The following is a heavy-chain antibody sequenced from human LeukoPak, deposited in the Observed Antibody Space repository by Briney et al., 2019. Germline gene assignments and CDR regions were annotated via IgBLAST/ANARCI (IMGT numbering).Heavy chain of an antibody. D-gene: IGHD3-3*01. CDR3: ARHRRVLEWLQSNWFDP. V-gene: IGHV4-59*08. Sequence: SETLSLTCTVSGGSISSYYWSWIRQPPGKGLEWIGYIYYSGSTNYNPSLKSRVTISVDTSKNQFSLKLSSVSAADTAVYYCARHRRVLEWLQSNWFDPWGQGTLVTVSS. CDR2: IYYSGST. J-gene: IGHJ5*02. CDR1: GGSISSYY.